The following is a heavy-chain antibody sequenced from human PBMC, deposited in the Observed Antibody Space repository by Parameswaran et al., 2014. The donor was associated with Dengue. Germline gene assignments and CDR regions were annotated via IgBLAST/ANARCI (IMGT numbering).Heavy chain of an antibody. Sequence: WIRQPPGKGLEWVAYITSSGDSIHYADSLKGRITVSRDNAKNSLFLHVNSLRDEDTAMYYCARDRGSSSWHSFDYWGQGTLVTVSS. CDR3: ARDRGSSSWHSFDY. CDR2: ITSSGDSI. J-gene: IGHJ4*02. D-gene: IGHD6-6*01. V-gene: IGHV3-11*04.